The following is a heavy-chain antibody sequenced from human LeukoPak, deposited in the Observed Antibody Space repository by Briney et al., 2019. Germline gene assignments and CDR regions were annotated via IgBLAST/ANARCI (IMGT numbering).Heavy chain of an antibody. V-gene: IGHV4-34*01. Sequence: SETLSLTCAVYGGSFSGYYWRWIRQPPGRGLGWVGETNHSGSTNYNPSLKSRVTISVDTSQNQFSLKLSSVTAADTAVYYCARGRGTYYYGSGAFYFDSWGQGTLVTVSS. D-gene: IGHD3-10*01. CDR2: TNHSGST. CDR1: GGSFSGYY. J-gene: IGHJ4*02. CDR3: ARGRGTYYYGSGAFYFDS.